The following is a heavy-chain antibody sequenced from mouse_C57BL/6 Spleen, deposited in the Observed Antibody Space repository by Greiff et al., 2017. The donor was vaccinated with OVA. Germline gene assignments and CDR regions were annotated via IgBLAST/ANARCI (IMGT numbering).Heavy chain of an antibody. J-gene: IGHJ4*01. V-gene: IGHV1-26*01. CDR1: GYTFTDYY. CDR3: ARGDYYYGSPYAMDY. D-gene: IGHD1-1*01. CDR2: INPNNGGT. Sequence: EVQLQQSGPELVKPGASVKISCKASGYTFTDYYMNWVKQSPGKSLEWIGDINPNNGGTSYNQKFKGKATLTVDKSSSTAYMELRSLTSEDSAVYYCARGDYYYGSPYAMDYWGQGTSVTVSS.